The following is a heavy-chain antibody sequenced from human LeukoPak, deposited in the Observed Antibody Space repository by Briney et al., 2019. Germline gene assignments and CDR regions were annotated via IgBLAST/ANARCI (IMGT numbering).Heavy chain of an antibody. CDR2: IKSDGSSS. J-gene: IGHJ3*01. V-gene: IGHV3-74*01. CDR3: ARVGSNCGGDCYPYAFDV. Sequence: GGSLRLSCAASGFTFSSYFWMHWVRQAPGKGLVWVSRIKSDGSSSTYADSVKGRFTISRDNAKNMLYLEMNSLSAEDTAVYYCARVGSNCGGDCYPYAFDVWGQGTVVTVSS. CDR1: GFTFSSYFW. D-gene: IGHD2-21*02.